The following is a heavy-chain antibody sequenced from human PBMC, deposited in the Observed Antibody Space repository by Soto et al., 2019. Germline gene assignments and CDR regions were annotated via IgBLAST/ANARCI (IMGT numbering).Heavy chain of an antibody. CDR2: IVVGSGNT. Sequence: ASVKVSCKASGFTFSHSAMQWLRQARGQSLEWIGWIVVGSGNTNYAQKFQERVTISWDMSTNTAYMELSSLRSEDTAVYFCARPDRDGYNYDYWGQGTLVTSPQ. J-gene: IGHJ4*01. CDR3: ARPDRDGYNYDY. CDR1: GFTFSHSA. D-gene: IGHD5-12*01. V-gene: IGHV1-58*02.